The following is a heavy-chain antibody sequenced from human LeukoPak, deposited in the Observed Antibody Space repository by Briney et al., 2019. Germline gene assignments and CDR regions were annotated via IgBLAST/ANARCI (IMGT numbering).Heavy chain of an antibody. J-gene: IGHJ5*02. V-gene: IGHV4-34*01. D-gene: IGHD3-9*01. Sequence: SETLSLTCAVYGGSFSGYYWSWIRQPPGKGLEWIGEINHSGSTNYNPSLKGRVTISVDTSKNQFSLKLSSVTAADTAVYYCARGFPLRYFDWSHWFDPWGQGTLVTVSS. CDR2: INHSGST. CDR3: ARGFPLRYFDWSHWFDP. CDR1: GGSFSGYY.